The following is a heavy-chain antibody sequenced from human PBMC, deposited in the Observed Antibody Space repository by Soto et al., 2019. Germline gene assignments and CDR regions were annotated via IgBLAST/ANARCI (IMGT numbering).Heavy chain of an antibody. CDR3: ARESEMVLSDLYYFDY. CDR2: LSHTGIT. V-gene: IGHV4-59*01. D-gene: IGHD2-8*01. CDR1: NDSITNYY. Sequence: PSETLSLTCTVSNDSITNYYWNWIRQPPGKGLEWIGYLSHTGITNYNPSLRGRVTISGDTSKNQFSLRLSSVTAADTATYYCARESEMVLSDLYYFDYWGRGTLVTVSS. J-gene: IGHJ4*02.